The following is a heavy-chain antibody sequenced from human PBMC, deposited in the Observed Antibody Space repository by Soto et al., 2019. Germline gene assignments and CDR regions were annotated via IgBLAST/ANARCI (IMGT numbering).Heavy chain of an antibody. CDR2: IDWDDDK. CDR1: GGSISSGGYY. Sequence: TLSLTCTVSGGSISSGGYYWSWIRQPPGKALEWLARIDWDDDKYYSTSLKTRLTISKDTSKNQVVLTMTNMDPVDTATYYCARTAVAGTLYWFDPWGQGTLVTVSS. J-gene: IGHJ5*02. V-gene: IGHV2-70*11. CDR3: ARTAVAGTLYWFDP. D-gene: IGHD6-19*01.